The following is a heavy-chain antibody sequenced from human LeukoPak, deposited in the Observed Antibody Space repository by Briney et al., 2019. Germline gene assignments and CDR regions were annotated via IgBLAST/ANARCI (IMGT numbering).Heavy chain of an antibody. CDR3: TSPITIFGVVTKNY. CDR2: IQYDGSNK. V-gene: IGHV3-30*02. CDR1: GFEFRTFG. J-gene: IGHJ4*02. D-gene: IGHD3-3*01. Sequence: GGSLRLSCAASGFEFRTFGMHWVRQAPDKGLEWVSFIQYDGSNKYYGDSVKGRFTISRDNSKNTLYLQMNSLRAEDTAVYYCTSPITIFGVVTKNYWGQGTLVTVSS.